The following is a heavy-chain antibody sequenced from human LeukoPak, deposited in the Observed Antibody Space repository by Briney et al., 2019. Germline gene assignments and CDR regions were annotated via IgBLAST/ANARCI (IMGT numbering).Heavy chain of an antibody. J-gene: IGHJ6*02. CDR3: ARVSNPAASYYYYGMDV. V-gene: IGHV4-30-4*01. Sequence: SETLSLTCTVSGGSISSGDYYWSWIRQPPGKGLEWIGYIYYSGSTYYNPSLKSRVTISVDTSKNQFSLKLSSVTAADTAVYYCARVSNPAASYYYYGMDVWGQGTTVTVSS. CDR1: GGSISSGDYY. D-gene: IGHD2-2*01. CDR2: IYYSGST.